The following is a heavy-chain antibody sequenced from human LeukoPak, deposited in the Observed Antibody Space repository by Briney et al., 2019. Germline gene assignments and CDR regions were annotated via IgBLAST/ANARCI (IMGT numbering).Heavy chain of an antibody. CDR2: IYSGGST. CDR1: GFTVSSNY. Sequence: RSGGSLRLSCAASGFTVSSNYMSWVRQAPGKGLEWVSVIYSGGSTYYADSVKGRFTISRDNSKNTLYLQMNSLRAEDTAVYYCAKPGHYYGSGSYWSNWFDPWGQGTLVTVSS. D-gene: IGHD3-10*01. CDR3: AKPGHYYGSGSYWSNWFDP. V-gene: IGHV3-66*04. J-gene: IGHJ5*02.